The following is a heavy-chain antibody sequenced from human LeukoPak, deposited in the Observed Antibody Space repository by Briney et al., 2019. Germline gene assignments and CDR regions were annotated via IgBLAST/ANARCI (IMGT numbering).Heavy chain of an antibody. CDR1: GGSFSGYY. V-gene: IGHV4-34*01. J-gene: IGHJ4*02. D-gene: IGHD6-19*01. CDR3: ARTHINSGSTFDY. Sequence: SETLSLTCAVYGGSFSGYYWSWIRQPPGKGLEWIGEINHSGSTNYNPSLKSRVTISVDTSKNQFSLKLSSVTAADTAVYYCARTHINSGSTFDYWGQGTLVTVSS. CDR2: INHSGST.